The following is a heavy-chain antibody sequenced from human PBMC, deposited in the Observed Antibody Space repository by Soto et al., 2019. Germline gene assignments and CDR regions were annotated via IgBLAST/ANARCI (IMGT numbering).Heavy chain of an antibody. CDR2: ISGSGGNP. Sequence: GGSLRLSCAASGFTFSSYAVSWVRQTPGKGLEWVSAISGSGGNPYYADSVKGRFSISTDNSKNTLYLQMNALRAEDTAIYYCAKGITGGYDFDCWGQGTLVTVSS. CDR3: AKGITGGYDFDC. D-gene: IGHD5-12*01. V-gene: IGHV3-23*01. J-gene: IGHJ4*02. CDR1: GFTFSSYA.